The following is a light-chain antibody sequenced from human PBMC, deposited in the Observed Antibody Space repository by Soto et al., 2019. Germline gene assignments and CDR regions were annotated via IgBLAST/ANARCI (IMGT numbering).Light chain of an antibody. CDR2: AAS. V-gene: IGKV1-27*01. CDR1: QDIYNY. Sequence: DIQMTQSPSSLSESVGDRVTITCRASQDIYNYLDWYQQKPGKVPKLLIYAASTLQSGVPSRFSGSGSGTDFTLTISSLQPEDVATYYCQQYKSAPLTFGQGTKVEIK. CDR3: QQYKSAPLT. J-gene: IGKJ1*01.